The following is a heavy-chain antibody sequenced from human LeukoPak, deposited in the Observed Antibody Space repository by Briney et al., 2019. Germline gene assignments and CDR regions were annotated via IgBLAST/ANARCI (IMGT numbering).Heavy chain of an antibody. V-gene: IGHV3-7*01. CDR3: AKEKTVAGWYFDL. Sequence: GGSLRLSCVASGFPFDVYWMSWVRQGPGKGLEWVANIKSDGSEEHYADSVKGRLTVSRDNAKNSLFLQMNRLRVEDTAVYYCAKEKTVAGWYFDLWGRGTLVTVSS. CDR1: GFPFDVYW. CDR2: IKSDGSEE. D-gene: IGHD6-19*01. J-gene: IGHJ2*01.